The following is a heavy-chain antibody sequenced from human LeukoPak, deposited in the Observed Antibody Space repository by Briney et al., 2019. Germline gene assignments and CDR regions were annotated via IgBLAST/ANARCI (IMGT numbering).Heavy chain of an antibody. J-gene: IGHJ4*02. V-gene: IGHV3-30-3*01. D-gene: IGHD6-13*01. CDR1: GFTFSSYA. Sequence: GGSLRLSCAASGFTFSSYAMHWVRQAQGKGLEWVAVISYDGSNKYYADSVKGRFTISRDNSKNTLYLQMNSLRAEDTAVYYCARSAAGSWYLDYWGQGSLVTVSS. CDR3: ARSAAGSWYLDY. CDR2: ISYDGSNK.